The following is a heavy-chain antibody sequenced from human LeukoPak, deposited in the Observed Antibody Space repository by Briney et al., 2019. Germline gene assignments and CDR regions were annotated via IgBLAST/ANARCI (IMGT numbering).Heavy chain of an antibody. CDR1: GFTFSSYA. CDR2: ISYDGSNK. D-gene: IGHD6-13*01. CDR3: ARAVGAAAGFGMDV. V-gene: IGHV3-30-3*01. Sequence: GGSLRLSCAASGFTFSSYAMHWVRKAPGKGLEWVAVISYDGSNKYYADSVKGRFTISRDNSKNTLYLQMNSLRAEDTAVYYCARAVGAAAGFGMDVWGQGTTVTVSS. J-gene: IGHJ6*02.